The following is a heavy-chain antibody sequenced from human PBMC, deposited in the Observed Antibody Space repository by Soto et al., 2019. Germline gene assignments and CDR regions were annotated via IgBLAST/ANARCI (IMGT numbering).Heavy chain of an antibody. D-gene: IGHD4-17*01. CDR1: GYTFASYG. J-gene: IGHJ3*02. V-gene: IGHV1-18*01. CDR2: GSTYNGNR. CDR3: ARDPLHYGDYYPFDI. Sequence: QVQLVQSGAEVKKPGASVKVSCKTSGYTFASYGISWVRQAPGQGLEWMGWGSTYNGNRNYAQKFQGRVTMTTDTSTSTAYMELRSLRSDDTAVYYCARDPLHYGDYYPFDIWGQGTMVTVSS.